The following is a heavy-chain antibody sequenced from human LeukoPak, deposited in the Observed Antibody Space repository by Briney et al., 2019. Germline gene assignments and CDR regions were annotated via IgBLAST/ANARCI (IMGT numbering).Heavy chain of an antibody. CDR1: GGTFSSYA. Sequence: SVKVSCKASGGTFSSYAISWVRQAPGQGLEWMGGIIPSFGTANYAQKFQGRVTITADESTSTAYMELSSLRSEDTAVYYCARESSWIVVPAAIGGVFDYWGQGTLVTVSS. D-gene: IGHD2-2*02. CDR3: ARESSWIVVPAAIGGVFDY. CDR2: IIPSFGTA. J-gene: IGHJ4*02. V-gene: IGHV1-69*13.